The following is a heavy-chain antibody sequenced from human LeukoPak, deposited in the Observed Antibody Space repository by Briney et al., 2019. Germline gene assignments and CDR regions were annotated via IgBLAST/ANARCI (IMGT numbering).Heavy chain of an antibody. CDR2: INWNAGST. J-gene: IGHJ4*02. V-gene: IGHV3-20*04. Sequence: GGSLRLSCAASGFTFDDYGMSWVRQAPGKGLEWVSGINWNAGSTGYADSVKGRFTISRDNAKNSLYLQMNSLRAEDTAVYYCARDRNTDFWSGYYTNYFDYWGQGTLVTVPS. CDR1: GFTFDDYG. D-gene: IGHD3-3*01. CDR3: ARDRNTDFWSGYYTNYFDY.